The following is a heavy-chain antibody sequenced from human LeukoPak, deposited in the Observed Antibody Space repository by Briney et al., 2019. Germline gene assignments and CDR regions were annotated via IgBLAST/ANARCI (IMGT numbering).Heavy chain of an antibody. D-gene: IGHD3-22*01. Sequence: ASVKVSCKASGYTFTSYGISWVRQAPGQGLEWMGWISAYNGNTNYAQKLQGRVTMTTDTSMSTAYMELRSLRSDDTAVYYCARVGIPTYYYDSSGSQIDYWGQGTLVTVSS. CDR2: ISAYNGNT. V-gene: IGHV1-18*01. CDR1: GYTFTSYG. J-gene: IGHJ4*02. CDR3: ARVGIPTYYYDSSGSQIDY.